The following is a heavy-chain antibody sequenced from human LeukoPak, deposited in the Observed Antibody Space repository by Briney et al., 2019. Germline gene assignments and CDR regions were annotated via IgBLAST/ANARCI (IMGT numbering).Heavy chain of an antibody. D-gene: IGHD1-26*01. V-gene: IGHV3-43*02. CDR2: IRGDANTR. Sequence: GGSLRLSSAASGFIFDNYAMHWVRQAPGKGPEWLSLIRGDANTRYYGDSMKGRITISRDNSKNSLYLRMNSLRTEDTALYYCAKDIGTGWDLDYWGQGTLVTVSS. J-gene: IGHJ4*02. CDR3: AKDIGTGWDLDY. CDR1: GFIFDNYA.